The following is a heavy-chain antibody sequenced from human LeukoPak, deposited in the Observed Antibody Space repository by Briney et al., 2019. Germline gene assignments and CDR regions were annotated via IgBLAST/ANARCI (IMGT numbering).Heavy chain of an antibody. D-gene: IGHD5-12*01. Sequence: SETLSLTCAVYGGSFSGYYWSWIRQPPGKGLEWIGEINHSGSTNYNPSLKSRVTISVDTSKNQFSLKLSSVTAADTAVYYCASGLKWLRFPFDYWGQGTLVTVSS. CDR3: ASGLKWLRFPFDY. CDR1: GGSFSGYY. V-gene: IGHV4-34*01. J-gene: IGHJ4*02. CDR2: INHSGST.